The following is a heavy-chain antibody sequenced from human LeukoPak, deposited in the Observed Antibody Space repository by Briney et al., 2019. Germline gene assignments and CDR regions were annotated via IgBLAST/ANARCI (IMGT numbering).Heavy chain of an antibody. D-gene: IGHD3-9*01. CDR1: GFTFSSYS. V-gene: IGHV3-48*02. CDR2: ISSSSSTI. J-gene: IGHJ6*02. Sequence: GGSLRLSCAASGFTFSSYSMNWVRQAPGKGLEWVSYISSSSSTIYYADSVKGRFTISRDNAKNSLYLQMSSLRDEDTAVYYCAREQSYDILTGYPSYGMDVWGQGTTVTVSS. CDR3: AREQSYDILTGYPSYGMDV.